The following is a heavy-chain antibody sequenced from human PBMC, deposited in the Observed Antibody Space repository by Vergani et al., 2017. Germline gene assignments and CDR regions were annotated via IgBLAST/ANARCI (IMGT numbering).Heavy chain of an antibody. D-gene: IGHD2-15*01. CDR1: GYTFTNYW. J-gene: IGHJ4*02. CDR2: IFPGDADT. CDR3: ARSRPYCTSGSCPAI. Sequence: EVRLVQSGPEVKKPGESVKISCETSGYTFTNYWVAWVRQRPGKGLEWMGLIFPGDADTRYSPSFEGQVTISADTSTSTAYVQWPSLKASDTAVYYCARSRPYCTSGSCPAIWGQGTLVTVSS. V-gene: IGHV5-51*01.